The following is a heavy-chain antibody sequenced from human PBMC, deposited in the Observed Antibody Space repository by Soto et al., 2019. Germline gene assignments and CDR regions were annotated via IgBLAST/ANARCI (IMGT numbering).Heavy chain of an antibody. CDR3: VREHYYNNGGLY. Sequence: GGSLRLSCAVSGFSFSNSTMHWLRQAPGKGLEWMAVISYDGNKMYYAGSVKGRFTIFRDNSRDTLYLQMNSLRAEDTAVYYCVREHYYNNGGLYWGQGNLVTVSS. CDR2: ISYDGNKM. V-gene: IGHV3-30-3*01. J-gene: IGHJ4*02. CDR1: GFSFSNST. D-gene: IGHD3-22*01.